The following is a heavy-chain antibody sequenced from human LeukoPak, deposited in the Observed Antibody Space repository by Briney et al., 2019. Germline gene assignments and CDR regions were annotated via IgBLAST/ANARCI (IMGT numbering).Heavy chain of an antibody. J-gene: IGHJ4*02. D-gene: IGHD5-18*01. CDR1: GFTFSRFW. CDR2: INQNGGDK. Sequence: GGSLRLSCAASGFTFSRFWMSWVRQAPGKGLEWVANINQNGGDKYYVDSVKGRFTISRDNAKNSLGLQMNSLRAEDTAVYYCARDVYGYTYGYYDYWGQGILVTVSS. CDR3: ARDVYGYTYGYYDY. V-gene: IGHV3-7*04.